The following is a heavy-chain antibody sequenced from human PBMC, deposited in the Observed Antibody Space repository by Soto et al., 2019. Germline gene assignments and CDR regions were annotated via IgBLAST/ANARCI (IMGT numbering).Heavy chain of an antibody. CDR3: ARVPHNYDSWSGYYYRHYYYYGMDV. D-gene: IGHD3-3*01. V-gene: IGHV3-7*01. CDR1: GFTFSSYW. Sequence: HPGGSLRLSCAASGFTFSSYWMSWVRQAPGKGLEWVANIKQDGSEKYYVDSVKGRFTISRDNAKNSLYLQMNSLRAEDTAVYYCARVPHNYDSWSGYYYRHYYYYGMDVWGQGTTVTVSS. J-gene: IGHJ6*02. CDR2: IKQDGSEK.